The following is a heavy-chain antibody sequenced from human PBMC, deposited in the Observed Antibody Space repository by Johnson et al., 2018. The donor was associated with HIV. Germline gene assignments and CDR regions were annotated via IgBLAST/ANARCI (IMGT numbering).Heavy chain of an antibody. D-gene: IGHD3-16*01. CDR2: ISWNSGSI. Sequence: VLLVESGGGLVQPGRSLRLSCAASGFTFDDYAMHWVRQAPGKGLEWVSGISWNSGSIGYADSVKGRFTISRDNAKNSLYLQMNSLRAEDTALYYCAKVMITFGGTLSVNAFDIWGQGTMVTVSS. V-gene: IGHV3-9*01. CDR1: GFTFDDYA. CDR3: AKVMITFGGTLSVNAFDI. J-gene: IGHJ3*02.